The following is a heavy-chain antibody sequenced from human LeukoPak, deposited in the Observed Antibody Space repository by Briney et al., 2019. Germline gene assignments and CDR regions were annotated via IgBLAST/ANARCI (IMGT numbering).Heavy chain of an antibody. D-gene: IGHD6-19*01. CDR2: IKQDGSEK. V-gene: IGHV3-7*01. CDR1: GFTFSSYW. CDR3: AREPKQWLVQRRYYYYYMDV. J-gene: IGHJ6*03. Sequence: GGSLRLSCAASGFTFSSYWMSWVRQAPGKGLEWVANIKQDGSEKYYVDSVKGRFAISRDNAKNSLYLQMNSLRAEDTAVYYCAREPKQWLVQRRYYYYYMDVWGKGTTVTVSS.